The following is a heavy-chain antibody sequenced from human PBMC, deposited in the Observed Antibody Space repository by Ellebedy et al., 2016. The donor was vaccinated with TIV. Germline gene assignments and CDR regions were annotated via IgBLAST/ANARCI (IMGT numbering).Heavy chain of an antibody. V-gene: IGHV1-18*01. D-gene: IGHD2-8*01. CDR1: GYTFTNYD. J-gene: IGHJ4*02. Sequence: AASVKVSCKASGYTFTNYDIAWVRQSPGQGLEWMGWIYNGNTYYKETLQVRVTMTTDTSTSTAYMELRSLTFDDTAVYYCARNGGGLGYWGQGTLVTVSS. CDR3: ARNGGGLGY. CDR2: IYNGNT.